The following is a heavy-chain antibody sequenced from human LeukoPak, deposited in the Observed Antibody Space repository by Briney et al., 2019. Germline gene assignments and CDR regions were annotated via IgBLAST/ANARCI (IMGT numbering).Heavy chain of an antibody. CDR3: ARAHVDTAGSRPDY. V-gene: IGHV4-30-4*01. Sequence: PSETLSLTCTVSGGSISSGDYYWSWIRQPPGKGLEWIGYIYYSGSTYYNPSLKSRVTISVDTSKNQFSLKLSSVTAADTAVYYCARAHVDTAGSRPDYWGQGTLVTVSS. CDR1: GGSISSGDYY. J-gene: IGHJ4*02. D-gene: IGHD5-18*01. CDR2: IYYSGST.